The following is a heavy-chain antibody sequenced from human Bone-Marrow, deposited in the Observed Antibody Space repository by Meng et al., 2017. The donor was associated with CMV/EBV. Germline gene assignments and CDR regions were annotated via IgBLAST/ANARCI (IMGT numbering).Heavy chain of an antibody. CDR2: IHYDGSHK. Sequence: GESLKISCAASGFTFSSYGMHWVRQAPGKGLEWVAFIHYDGSHKDYADSVKGRLTISRDNSRNMLFLQMNSLRPEDTAVYYCAKVRNYYGAGSYYKGIDYWGQGTLVTVSS. J-gene: IGHJ4*02. V-gene: IGHV3-30*02. CDR3: AKVRNYYGAGSYYKGIDY. CDR1: GFTFSSYG. D-gene: IGHD3-10*01.